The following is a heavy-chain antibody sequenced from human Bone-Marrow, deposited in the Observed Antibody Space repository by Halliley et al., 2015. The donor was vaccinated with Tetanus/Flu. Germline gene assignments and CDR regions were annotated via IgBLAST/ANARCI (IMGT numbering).Heavy chain of an antibody. Sequence: LGWMGWISGYKGNTKYAQKVQGRVTLTTDTSTSTAYMERGSLRSGDTAVYYWTRDRGSGVFVHWGQGTLVTVSS. D-gene: IGHD1-26*01. J-gene: IGHJ4*02. V-gene: IGHV1-18*01. CDR3: TRDRGSGVFVH. CDR2: ISGYKGNT.